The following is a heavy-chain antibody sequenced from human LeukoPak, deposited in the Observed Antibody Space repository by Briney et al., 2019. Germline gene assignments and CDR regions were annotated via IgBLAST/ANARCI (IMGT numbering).Heavy chain of an antibody. Sequence: GGSLRLSCAASGFTFSSYAMHWVRQAPGKGLEYVSAISSNGGSTYYANSVKGRFTISRDNSKNTLYLQMGSLRAEDMAVYYCARESGNLGSWFDPWGQGTLVTVSS. CDR1: GFTFSSYA. D-gene: IGHD1-26*01. CDR2: ISSNGGST. J-gene: IGHJ5*02. V-gene: IGHV3-64*01. CDR3: ARESGNLGSWFDP.